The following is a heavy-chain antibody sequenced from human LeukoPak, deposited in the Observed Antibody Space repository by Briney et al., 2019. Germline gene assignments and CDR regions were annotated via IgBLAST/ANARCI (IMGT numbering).Heavy chain of an antibody. CDR3: ARGHRTYYYYGMDV. J-gene: IGHJ6*02. CDR1: GGSFSGYY. Sequence: PSETLSLTCAVCGGSFSGYYWSWIRQPPGKGLEWIGEINHSGSTNYNPSLKSRVTISVDTSKNQFSLKLSSVTAADTAVYYCARGHRTYYYYGMDVWGQGTTVTVSS. CDR2: INHSGST. V-gene: IGHV4-34*01.